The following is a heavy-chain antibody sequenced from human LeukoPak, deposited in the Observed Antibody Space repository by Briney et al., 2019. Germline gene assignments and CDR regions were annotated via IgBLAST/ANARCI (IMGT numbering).Heavy chain of an antibody. CDR2: ISAYNGNT. V-gene: IGHV1-18*04. CDR1: GYTFTGYY. D-gene: IGHD3-10*01. CDR3: ARAYGSGPDI. Sequence: ASVKVSCKASGYTFTGYYMHWVRQAPGQGLEWMGWISAYNGNTNYAQKLQGRVTMTTDTSTSTAYMELRSLRSDDTAVYYCARAYGSGPDIWGQGTMVTVSS. J-gene: IGHJ3*02.